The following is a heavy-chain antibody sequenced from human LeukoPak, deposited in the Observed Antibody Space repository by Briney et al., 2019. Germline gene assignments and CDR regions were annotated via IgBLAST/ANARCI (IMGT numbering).Heavy chain of an antibody. CDR2: IIPIFGTA. V-gene: IGHV1-69*06. J-gene: IGHJ6*03. D-gene: IGHD5-12*01. Sequence: SVKVSCKASGGTFSSYAISWVRQAPGQGLEWTGRIIPIFGTANYAQKFQGRVTITADKSTSTAYMELSSLRSEDTAVYYCADGASGQPYYYYYMDVWGKGTTVTVPS. CDR1: GGTFSSYA. CDR3: ADGASGQPYYYYYMDV.